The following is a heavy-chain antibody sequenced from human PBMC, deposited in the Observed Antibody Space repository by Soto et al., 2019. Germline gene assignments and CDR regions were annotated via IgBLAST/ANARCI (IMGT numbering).Heavy chain of an antibody. Sequence: PGGSLRLSCAASGFTFSSYTMHWVRQAPGKGLEYVSAISDTGANTYYGDSVKGRFTSSRDNSKNTLYLQMGSLRPEDRAVYYCARGNMVAKKRNGLDVWGQGTTVTVSS. CDR1: GFTFSSYT. CDR2: ISDTGANT. J-gene: IGHJ6*02. CDR3: ARGNMVAKKRNGLDV. D-gene: IGHD5-12*01. V-gene: IGHV3-64*02.